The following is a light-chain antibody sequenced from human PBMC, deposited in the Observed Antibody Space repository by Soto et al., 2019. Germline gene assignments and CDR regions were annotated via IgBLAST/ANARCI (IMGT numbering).Light chain of an antibody. Sequence: QSALTQPRSVSGSPGQSVTISCTGTSSDVGGYNYVSWYQQHPGKAPKLMMYDVSKRPSGVPDRFSGSKSGNTASLTISGLPAEDEADYYCCSYAGSYTLVFGGGTKVTVL. V-gene: IGLV2-11*01. CDR3: CSYAGSYTLV. J-gene: IGLJ2*01. CDR1: SSDVGGYNY. CDR2: DVS.